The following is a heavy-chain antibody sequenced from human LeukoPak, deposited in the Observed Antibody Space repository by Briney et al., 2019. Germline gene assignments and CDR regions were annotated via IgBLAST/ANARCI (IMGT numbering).Heavy chain of an antibody. J-gene: IGHJ4*02. CDR1: GFTVSSNY. CDR2: IYSSGST. D-gene: IGHD4-17*01. CDR3: ATYYGDYEYY. Sequence: GGSLRLSCAASGFTVSSNYMSWVRQAPGKGLEWVSVIYSSGSTYYADSVKGRFTISRDNSKNTLYLQMNSPRAEDTAVYYCATYYGDYEYYWGQGTLVTVSS. V-gene: IGHV3-53*01.